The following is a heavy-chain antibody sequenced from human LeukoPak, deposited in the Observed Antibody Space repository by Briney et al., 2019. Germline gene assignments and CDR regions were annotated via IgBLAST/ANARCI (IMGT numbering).Heavy chain of an antibody. J-gene: IGHJ4*01. Sequence: SETLSLTCSVSGGSISSSSYYWGWIRQPPGKGLEWIGSIYYSGSTYYNPSLKSRVTISVDTSKNQFSLKLSSVTAADTAVYYCARDRDPYDFWSGYHYYFDYWGQGTLVTVSS. D-gene: IGHD3-3*01. CDR3: ARDRDPYDFWSGYHYYFDY. CDR2: IYYSGST. V-gene: IGHV4-39*07. CDR1: GGSISSSSYY.